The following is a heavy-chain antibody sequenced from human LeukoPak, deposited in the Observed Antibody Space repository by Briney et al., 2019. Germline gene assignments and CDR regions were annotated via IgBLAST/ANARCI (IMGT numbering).Heavy chain of an antibody. V-gene: IGHV3-33*01. D-gene: IGHD6-19*01. Sequence: GGSLRLSCAASGFTFSSYGMHWVRQAPGKGLEWVAVIWYDGSNKYYADSVKGRFTISRDNSKNTLYLQMNSLRAEDTAVYYCARDLYSSGWFFDCWGQGTLVTVSS. CDR2: IWYDGSNK. J-gene: IGHJ4*02. CDR3: ARDLYSSGWFFDC. CDR1: GFTFSSYG.